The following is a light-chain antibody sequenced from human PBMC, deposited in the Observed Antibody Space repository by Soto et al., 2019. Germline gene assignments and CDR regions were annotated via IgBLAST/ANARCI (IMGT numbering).Light chain of an antibody. CDR3: QSYDSSLSGFYV. Sequence: QSVLTQPPSVSGAPGQRVTISCTGSSSNIGAGYDVHWYQQLPGTAPKLLIYGNSNRPSGVPDRFSGSKSGTSASLAITVLQAEDEADYYCQSYDSSLSGFYVFGTGTKAPS. V-gene: IGLV1-40*01. J-gene: IGLJ1*01. CDR2: GNS. CDR1: SSNIGAGYD.